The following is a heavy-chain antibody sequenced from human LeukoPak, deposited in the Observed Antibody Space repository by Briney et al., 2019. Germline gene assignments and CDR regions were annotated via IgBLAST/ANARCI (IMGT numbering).Heavy chain of an antibody. CDR1: GFTFSSYG. V-gene: IGHV3-30*02. CDR2: IRYDGSNK. Sequence: SGGSLRLSCAASGFTFSSYGMHWVRQAPGKGLEWVAFIRYDGSNKYYADSVKGRFTISRDNSKNTLYLRMNSLRAEDTAVYYCAKGERFLEWLCLDYWGQGTLVTVSS. CDR3: AKGERFLEWLCLDY. D-gene: IGHD3-3*01. J-gene: IGHJ4*02.